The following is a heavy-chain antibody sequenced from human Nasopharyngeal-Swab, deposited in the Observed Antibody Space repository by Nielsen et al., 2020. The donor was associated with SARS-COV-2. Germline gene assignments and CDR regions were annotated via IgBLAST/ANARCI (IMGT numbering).Heavy chain of an antibody. Sequence: GSLRLSCTASGFTFSNYAMSWVRQAPGKGLEWVSAISGSGGSTYYADSVQGRFTISRDNSKNTLYLQMNSLRAEDTTVYYCAKDLKPRFLEWLFLDYWGQGTLVTVSS. J-gene: IGHJ4*02. V-gene: IGHV3-23*01. CDR3: AKDLKPRFLEWLFLDY. CDR1: GFTFSNYA. CDR2: ISGSGGST. D-gene: IGHD3-3*01.